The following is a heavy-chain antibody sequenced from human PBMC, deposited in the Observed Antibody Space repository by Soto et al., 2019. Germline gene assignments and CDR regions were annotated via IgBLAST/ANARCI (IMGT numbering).Heavy chain of an antibody. CDR1: GYTFTSFG. CDR2: ISPESDKA. Sequence: VQLVQSGAEVKKPGASVRVSCKASGYTFTSFGLSWVRQAPGQGPEWRGWISPESDKATYAHKFQGRITMTTDTSTPTAYMDVRSLRSDDTAVYYCTSDLFFISPSTVTTDAYWGQGTLVSVS. D-gene: IGHD4-17*01. V-gene: IGHV1-18*01. CDR3: TSDLFFISPSTVTTDAY. J-gene: IGHJ4*02.